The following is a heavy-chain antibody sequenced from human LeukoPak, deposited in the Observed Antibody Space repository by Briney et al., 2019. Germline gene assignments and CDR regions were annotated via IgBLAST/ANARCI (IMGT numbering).Heavy chain of an antibody. Sequence: ASVKVSCKASGYRFTTDMYTIHWLRQAPGHRLEWMGWINAGNGNTKYSQKFQGRVTITGDTSARTVYMEVSSLVSEGTAVYYCARDSDSSGRSWVYWGQGTLVTVSS. D-gene: IGHD6-19*01. CDR1: GYRFTTDMYT. J-gene: IGHJ4*02. CDR2: INAGNGNT. V-gene: IGHV1-3*01. CDR3: ARDSDSSGRSWVY.